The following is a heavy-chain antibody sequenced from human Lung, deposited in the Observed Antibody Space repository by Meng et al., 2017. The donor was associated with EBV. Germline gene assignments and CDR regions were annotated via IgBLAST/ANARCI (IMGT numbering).Heavy chain of an antibody. V-gene: IGHV4-61*08. J-gene: IGHJ4*02. Sequence: VQLRHWGAELLKPSRTLSLTCTGSGGSVSSGGYYWSWIPQPPGKGLEWIEYIYYSGSTNFNPSLKSRVTISVDTSKNQFSLKLSSVTAADTAVYYCARDSDSAYSLGYWGQGTLVTVSS. CDR1: GGSVSSGGYY. D-gene: IGHD2-21*01. CDR3: ARDSDSAYSLGY. CDR2: IYYSGST.